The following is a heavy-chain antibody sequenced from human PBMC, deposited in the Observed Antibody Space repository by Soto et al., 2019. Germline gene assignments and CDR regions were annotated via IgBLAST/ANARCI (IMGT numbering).Heavy chain of an antibody. CDR3: ARSPVSSGYYPRWYYYGMDV. CDR2: IYHSGST. V-gene: IGHV4-59*12. CDR1: GGSISTYY. J-gene: IGHJ6*02. D-gene: IGHD3-22*01. Sequence: SETLSLTCTVSGGSISTYYWSWIRQPPGKGLEWIGEIYHSGSTNYNPSLKSRVTISVDKSKNQFSLKLSSVTAADTAVYYCARSPVSSGYYPRWYYYGMDVWGQGTTVTVSS.